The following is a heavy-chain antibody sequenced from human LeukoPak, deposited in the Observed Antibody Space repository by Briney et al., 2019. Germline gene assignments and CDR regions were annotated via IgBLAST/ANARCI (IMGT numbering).Heavy chain of an antibody. CDR2: ISAYNGNT. CDR3: ARDLFDYHSLLDAFDI. D-gene: IGHD3-9*01. J-gene: IGHJ3*02. V-gene: IGHV1-18*01. Sequence: GASVKVSCKASGYTFTSYGISWVRQAPGQGLEWMGWISAYNGNTNYAQKLQGRVTMTTDTSTSTAYMELRSLRSDDTAVYYCARDLFDYHSLLDAFDIWGQGTMVTVSS. CDR1: GYTFTSYG.